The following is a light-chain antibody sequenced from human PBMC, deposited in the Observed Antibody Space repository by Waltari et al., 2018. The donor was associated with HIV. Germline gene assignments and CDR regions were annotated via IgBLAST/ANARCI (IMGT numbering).Light chain of an antibody. J-gene: IGLJ2*01. Sequence: QSVLTKPPAVSAAPGQKVTISCSGTTSNIGDNFVCWYQKLPGTAPKLLIFDNHKRPSGVSDRFSASKSATSATLDITGLHTGDEAEYYCGTWDTSLNAGVFGGGTKVSVL. V-gene: IGLV1-51*01. CDR2: DNH. CDR3: GTWDTSLNAGV. CDR1: TSNIGDNF.